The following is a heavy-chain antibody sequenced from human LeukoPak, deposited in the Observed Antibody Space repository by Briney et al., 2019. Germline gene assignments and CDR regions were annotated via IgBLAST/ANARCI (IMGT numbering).Heavy chain of an antibody. Sequence: SETLSLTCTVAGGSISSSSYDWGWSRQPPGKGLEWIGSIYYSGSTYYNPSLKSRVTISVDTSKNQFSLQLSPVTAAATAVYSCARRGSYYDSSDYYFDYWGQGTLVTVSS. CDR2: IYYSGST. D-gene: IGHD3-22*01. J-gene: IGHJ4*02. V-gene: IGHV4-39*01. CDR1: GGSISSSSYD. CDR3: ARRGSYYDSSDYYFDY.